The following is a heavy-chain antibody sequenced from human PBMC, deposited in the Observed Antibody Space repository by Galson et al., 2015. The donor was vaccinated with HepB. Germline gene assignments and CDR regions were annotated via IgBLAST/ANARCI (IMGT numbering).Heavy chain of an antibody. CDR3: ARGSWAVGASDI. V-gene: IGHV3-30-3*01. J-gene: IGHJ3*02. CDR2: ISYDGSNK. CDR1: GFTFSSYT. D-gene: IGHD4-23*01. Sequence: SLRLSCAASGFTFSSYTMHWVRQAPGKGLEWVAVISYDGSNKYYADSVKGRFTISRDNSKNTLYLQMNSLRAEDTAVYYCARGSWAVGASDIWGQGTMVTVSS.